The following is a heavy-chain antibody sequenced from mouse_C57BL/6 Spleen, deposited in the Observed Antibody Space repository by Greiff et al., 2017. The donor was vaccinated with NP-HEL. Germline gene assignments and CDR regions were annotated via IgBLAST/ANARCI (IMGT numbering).Heavy chain of an antibody. V-gene: IGHV1-20*01. CDR2: INPYNGDT. J-gene: IGHJ1*03. D-gene: IGHD2-5*01. CDR1: GYSFTGYF. CDR3: ARRSNYGYFDV. Sequence: EVQLQQSGPELVKPGDSVKISCKASGYSFTGYFMNWVMQSHGKSLEWIGRINPYNGDTFYNQKFKGKATLTVDKSSSTAHMELRSLTSEDSAVYYCARRSNYGYFDVWGTGTTVTVSS.